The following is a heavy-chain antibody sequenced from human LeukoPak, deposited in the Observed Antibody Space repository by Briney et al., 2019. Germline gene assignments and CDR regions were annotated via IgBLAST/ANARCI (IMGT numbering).Heavy chain of an antibody. CDR1: GFTFSTYA. J-gene: IGHJ4*02. Sequence: GGSLRLSCAASGFTFSTYAMKWVRQAPGKGLEWVSHIDSRGTYILYADSVKGRLTISRDNAKNSLYLQVSSLRAEDTAVYYCARDSGRSGSIEYWGQGTLVTVSS. V-gene: IGHV3-48*03. D-gene: IGHD5-12*01. CDR3: ARDSGRSGSIEY. CDR2: IDSRGTYI.